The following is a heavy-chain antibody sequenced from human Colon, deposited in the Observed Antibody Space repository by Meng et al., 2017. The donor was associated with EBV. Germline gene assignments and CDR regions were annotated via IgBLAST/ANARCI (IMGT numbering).Heavy chain of an antibody. Sequence: QVQGSGPGLVEPAPPLSLTGTVSAGSMSSGNYYWSWIRQPPGKGLEWIGYIHPSGSAYYTPSLKSRVSISVDTSKNQFSLNLNSMTAADTAVYYCASFDHIPRRNYFDYWGQGTLVTVSS. CDR3: ASFDHIPRRNYFDY. CDR1: AGSMSSGNYY. V-gene: IGHV4-30-4*01. D-gene: IGHD2-21*01. CDR2: IHPSGSA. J-gene: IGHJ4*02.